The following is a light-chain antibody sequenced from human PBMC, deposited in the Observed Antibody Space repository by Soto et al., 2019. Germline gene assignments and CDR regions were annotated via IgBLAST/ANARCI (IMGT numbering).Light chain of an antibody. CDR1: SSDVGGYNF. CDR2: DVS. CDR3: CSYAGSYSL. Sequence: QSVLTQPRSVSGSPGQSVTTSCTGTSSDVGGYNFVSWYQQHPGKVPKLMIYDVSQRPSGVPDRFSGSKSGNTASLTISGLQAEDEADYYCCSYAGSYSLFGGGTKLTVL. J-gene: IGLJ2*01. V-gene: IGLV2-11*01.